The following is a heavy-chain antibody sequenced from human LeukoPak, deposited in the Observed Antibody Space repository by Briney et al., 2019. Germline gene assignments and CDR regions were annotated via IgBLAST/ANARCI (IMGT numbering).Heavy chain of an antibody. Sequence: PGGSLRLSCAASGFTFSSYSMNWVRQAPGKGLEWVSSISSSSSYIYYADSVKGRFTISRDNAKNSLYLQMNSLRAEDTAVYYCAGPYCSGGSCYDAFDIWGQGTMVTVSS. CDR2: ISSSSSYI. CDR3: AGPYCSGGSCYDAFDI. CDR1: GFTFSSYS. D-gene: IGHD2-15*01. V-gene: IGHV3-21*01. J-gene: IGHJ3*02.